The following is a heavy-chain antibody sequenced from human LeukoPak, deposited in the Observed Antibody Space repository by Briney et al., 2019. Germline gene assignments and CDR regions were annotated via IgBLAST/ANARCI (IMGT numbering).Heavy chain of an antibody. J-gene: IGHJ4*02. CDR3: AREVYGSFDY. CDR2: ISVYNGNT. CDR1: GYSFTTYG. V-gene: IGHV1-18*04. D-gene: IGHD2/OR15-2a*01. Sequence: GASVKVSCKASGYSFTTYGISWVRQAPGQGLEWMGWISVYNGNTKDVQKFQDRVTMTIDTSTSAAYLELGSLRSDDTAVYYCAREVYGSFDYWAQGTLVTVSS.